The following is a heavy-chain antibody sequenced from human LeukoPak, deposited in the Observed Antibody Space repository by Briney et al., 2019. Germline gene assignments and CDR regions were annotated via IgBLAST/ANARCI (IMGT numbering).Heavy chain of an antibody. CDR2: ISWNSGGT. D-gene: IGHD2-2*01. J-gene: IGHJ4*02. V-gene: IGHV3-9*01. Sequence: QPGGSLRLSCAASGLTFSSHWMHWVRQAPGKGLEWVSGISWNSGGTAYADSVKGRFTISRDNAKNSLFLQMNSLRPEDTALYFCAKDTKPESAAADYWGQGTLVTVSS. CDR1: GLTFSSHW. CDR3: AKDTKPESAAADY.